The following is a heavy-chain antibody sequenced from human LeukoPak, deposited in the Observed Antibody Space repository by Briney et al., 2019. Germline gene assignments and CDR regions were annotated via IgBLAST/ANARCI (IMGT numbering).Heavy chain of an antibody. J-gene: IGHJ3*01. CDR1: GGSISSGNYY. Sequence: SETLSLTCSVSGGSISSGNYYWGWIRQPTGKGLEWIGSIYNSVSTHYNLSLKSRVSIDVDTSKNQFSLKLSSVTATDTAVYYCARNLSMGVGATRFVAFDLWGLGTMVTVSS. D-gene: IGHD1-26*01. CDR2: IYNSVST. V-gene: IGHV4-39*01. CDR3: ARNLSMGVGATRFVAFDL.